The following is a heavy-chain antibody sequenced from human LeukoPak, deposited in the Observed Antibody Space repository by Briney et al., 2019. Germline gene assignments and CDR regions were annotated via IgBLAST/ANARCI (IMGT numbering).Heavy chain of an antibody. Sequence: GASVKVSCKASGYTFTSYYMHWVRQAPEQGLEWMGIINPSGGSTSYAQKFQGRVTMTRDTSTSTVYMELSSLRSEETAVYYCARDVGGECGGDCGFDPWGQGTLVTVSS. V-gene: IGHV1-46*01. J-gene: IGHJ5*02. CDR2: INPSGGST. D-gene: IGHD2-21*01. CDR3: ARDVGGECGGDCGFDP. CDR1: GYTFTSYY.